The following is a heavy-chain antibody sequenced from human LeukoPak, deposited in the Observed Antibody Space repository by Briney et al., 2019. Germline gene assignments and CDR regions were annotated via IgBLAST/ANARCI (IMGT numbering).Heavy chain of an antibody. CDR2: ISAYNGNT. V-gene: IGHV1-18*01. J-gene: IGHJ4*02. CDR3: ASSARPDFVVGLFY. CDR1: GYTFTSHV. Sequence: GASVKVSCKASGYTFTSHVISWVRQAPGKGLDWMGWISAYNGNTNYAQKLQGRVTMTTATSTSTAYMELRSLRSDDTAVYYCASSARPDFVVGLFYWGQGTLVTVSS. D-gene: IGHD6-6*01.